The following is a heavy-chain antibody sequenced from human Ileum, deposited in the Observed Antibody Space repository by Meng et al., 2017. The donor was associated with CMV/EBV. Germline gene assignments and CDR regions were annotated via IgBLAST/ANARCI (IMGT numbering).Heavy chain of an antibody. CDR2: TSADNGNT. Sequence: ASVKVSCKASAYTFTNYGISWVRQAPGQGLEWMGWTSADNGNTVYAQKFQGRATMTTDTSTSTAYMELRSLRSDDTAVYYCARVESCNNANCYTGGYYYGMDVWGQGTTVTVSS. V-gene: IGHV1-18*01. D-gene: IGHD2/OR15-2a*01. CDR3: ARVESCNNANCYTGGYYYGMDV. J-gene: IGHJ6*02. CDR1: AYTFTNYG.